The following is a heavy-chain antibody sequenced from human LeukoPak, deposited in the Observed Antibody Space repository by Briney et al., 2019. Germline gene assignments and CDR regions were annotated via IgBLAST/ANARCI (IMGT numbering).Heavy chain of an antibody. V-gene: IGHV3-74*03. J-gene: IGHJ4*02. D-gene: IGHD3-10*01. CDR2: INGDGSST. CDR3: ARVGNYSSVSFDC. Sequence: PGGSLRLSCAASGFTFNNYWMHWVRQAPGKGLLWVSRINGDGSSTKYADSVKGRFTISRDNAKNTLYLQMDSLRAEDTAVYYCARVGNYSSVSFDCWGQGSLVTVSS. CDR1: GFTFNNYW.